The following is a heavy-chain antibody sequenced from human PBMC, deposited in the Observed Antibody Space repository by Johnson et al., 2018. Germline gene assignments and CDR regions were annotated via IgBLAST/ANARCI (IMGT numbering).Heavy chain of an antibody. J-gene: IGHJ3*02. Sequence: QVQLQESGTGLVKPSETLSLTCTVSGASISTYYWSWIRQPPGKGLEWIGYIYNSVITNYNPSLKSRVTISVDRSKNQFSLKLSSVTAADTAVYYCASHPDMREAFDIWGQGTMVTVSS. D-gene: IGHD2-15*01. CDR2: IYNSVIT. CDR1: GASISTYY. CDR3: ASHPDMREAFDI. V-gene: IGHV4-59*01.